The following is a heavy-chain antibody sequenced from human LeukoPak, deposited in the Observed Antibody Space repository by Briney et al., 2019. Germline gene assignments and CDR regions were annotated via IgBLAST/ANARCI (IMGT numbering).Heavy chain of an antibody. CDR3: ATVAGATNFDY. V-gene: IGHV1-69*13. CDR2: IMTIFGTP. D-gene: IGHD1-26*01. Sequence: SVKVSCKASGGTFSSYAVSWVRQAPGQGLEWMGGIMTIFGTPNYAQKFQGRVTITADESTSTAYMELSSLRYEDTAVYYCATVAGATNFDYWGQGTLVTVSS. CDR1: GGTFSSYA. J-gene: IGHJ4*02.